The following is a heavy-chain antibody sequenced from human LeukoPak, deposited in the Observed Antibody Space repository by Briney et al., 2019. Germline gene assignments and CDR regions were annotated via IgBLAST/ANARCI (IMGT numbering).Heavy chain of an antibody. V-gene: IGHV3-30*18. D-gene: IGHD1-7*01. CDR3: AKVQLPRNYYYGMDV. J-gene: IGHJ6*02. CDR1: GFTFSSYG. Sequence: GGSLRLSCAASGFTFSSYGMHWVRQAPGKGLEWVAVISYDGSNKYYADSVKGRFTISRDNSKNTLYLQMNSLRAEDTAVCYCAKVQLPRNYYYGMDVWGQGTTVTVSS. CDR2: ISYDGSNK.